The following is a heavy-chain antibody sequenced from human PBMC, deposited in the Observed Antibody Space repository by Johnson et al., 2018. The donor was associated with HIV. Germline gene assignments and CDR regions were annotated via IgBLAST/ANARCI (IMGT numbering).Heavy chain of an antibody. J-gene: IGHJ3*02. CDR3: AREGAWEVRPGAFDI. V-gene: IGHV3-66*01. D-gene: IGHD1-26*01. CDR1: GFTVINNY. Sequence: MLLVESGGGLVQPGGSLRLSCAVSGFTVINNYMTWVRQAPGKGLEWVSIIYSRDTTYYADSVKGRFSISRDSSKNTLYLQMNSLRAEDTAVYHCAREGAWEVRPGAFDIWGQGTTVTVSS. CDR2: IYSRDTT.